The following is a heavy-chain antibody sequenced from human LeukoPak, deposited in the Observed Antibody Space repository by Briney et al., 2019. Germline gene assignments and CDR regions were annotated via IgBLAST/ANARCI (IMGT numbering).Heavy chain of an antibody. CDR3: AKETRGSYSDY. CDR1: GFTFSSSG. Sequence: GGSLRLSCAASGFTFSSSGMHWVRQAPGKGLEWVAFIRYDGTSKYYADSVKGRFTISRDNSMNTVYLQMNSLRAEDTAVYYCAKETRGSYSDYWGQGTLVTVSS. CDR2: IRYDGTSK. D-gene: IGHD1-26*01. V-gene: IGHV3-30*02. J-gene: IGHJ4*02.